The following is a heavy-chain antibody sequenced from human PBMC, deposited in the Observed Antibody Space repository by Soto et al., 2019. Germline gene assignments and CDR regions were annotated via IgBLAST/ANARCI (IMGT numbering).Heavy chain of an antibody. D-gene: IGHD6-6*01. V-gene: IGHV1-2*04. J-gene: IGHJ3*02. CDR3: ARGGDSSSSRIDAFDI. CDR2: INPNSGGT. CDR1: GYTFTCYY. Sequence: GASVKVSCKASGYTFTCYYMHWVRQAPGQGLEWMGWINPNSGGTNYAQKFQGWVTMTRDTSISTAYMELSRLRSDDTAVYYCARGGDSSSSRIDAFDIRGQGTMVTVSS.